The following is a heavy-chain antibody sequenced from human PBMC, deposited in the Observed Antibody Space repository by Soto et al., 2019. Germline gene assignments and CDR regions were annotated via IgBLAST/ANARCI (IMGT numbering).Heavy chain of an antibody. CDR3: TRVGGYYGDYPNFDY. D-gene: IGHD4-17*01. Sequence: ETLSLTCTVSGSSISPYYWSWIRQPPGKGLEWIGYIYYTGSTKYNPSLKSRVTISLGTSRNQLSLKLSSVTAADTAVYYCTRVGGYYGDYPNFDYWGPGTLVTVSS. V-gene: IGHV4-59*01. CDR1: GSSISPYY. J-gene: IGHJ4*02. CDR2: IYYTGST.